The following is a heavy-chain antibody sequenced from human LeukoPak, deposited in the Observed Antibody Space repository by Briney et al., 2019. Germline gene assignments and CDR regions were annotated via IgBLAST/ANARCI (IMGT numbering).Heavy chain of an antibody. CDR1: GFTFSSYE. V-gene: IGHV3-48*03. D-gene: IGHD4-11*01. Sequence: GGSLRLSCAASGFTFSSYEMNWVRQAPGKGLEWVSYISSSGSTIYYADSVEGRFTISRDNAKNSLYLQMNSLRAEDTAVYYCASLAPTVTTYTLYYYYGMDVWGKGTTVTVSS. CDR2: ISSSGSTI. CDR3: ASLAPTVTTYTLYYYYGMDV. J-gene: IGHJ6*04.